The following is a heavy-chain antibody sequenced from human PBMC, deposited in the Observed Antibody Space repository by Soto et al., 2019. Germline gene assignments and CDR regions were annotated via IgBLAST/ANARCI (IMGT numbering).Heavy chain of an antibody. CDR3: ASPVLGESRTIFGVVSLLDYGMDV. V-gene: IGHV1-69*13. J-gene: IGHJ6*02. D-gene: IGHD3-3*01. Sequence: SVNVSCKASVGTFSIYAISWVRQAPGQGLEWMGGIIPIFGTANYAQKFQGRVTITADESTSTAYMELSSLRSEDTAVYYCASPVLGESRTIFGVVSLLDYGMDVWGQGTTVTV. CDR1: VGTFSIYA. CDR2: IIPIFGTA.